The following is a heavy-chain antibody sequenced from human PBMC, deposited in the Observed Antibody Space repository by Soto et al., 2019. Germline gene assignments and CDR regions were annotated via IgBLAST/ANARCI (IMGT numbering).Heavy chain of an antibody. D-gene: IGHD3-10*01. CDR1: GGSFSGYY. J-gene: IGHJ4*02. CDR2: INHSGST. V-gene: IGHV4-34*01. Sequence: SETLSLTCAVYGGSFSGYYWSWIRQPPGKGLEWIGEINHSGSTNYNPSLKSRVTISVDTSKNQFSLKLSSVTAADTAVYYCARSRSYYYGSGSYAGYYFDYWGQGTLVTVSS. CDR3: ARSRSYYYGSGSYAGYYFDY.